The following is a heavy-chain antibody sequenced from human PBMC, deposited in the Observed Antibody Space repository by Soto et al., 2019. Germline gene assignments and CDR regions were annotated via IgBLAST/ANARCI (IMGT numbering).Heavy chain of an antibody. D-gene: IGHD3-22*01. V-gene: IGHV1-18*01. Sequence: ASVKVSCKASGYTFTSYGISWVRQAPGQGLEWMGWISAYNGNTNYAQKLQGRVTMTTDTSTSTAHMELRSLRSDDTAVYYCAREGPGITMISYWGQGTLVTVSS. CDR3: AREGPGITMISY. J-gene: IGHJ4*02. CDR1: GYTFTSYG. CDR2: ISAYNGNT.